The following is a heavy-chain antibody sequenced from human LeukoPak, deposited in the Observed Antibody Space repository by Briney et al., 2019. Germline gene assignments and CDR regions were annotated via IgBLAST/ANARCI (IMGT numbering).Heavy chain of an antibody. CDR3: ARASSSTRYYYYGMDV. D-gene: IGHD6-13*01. V-gene: IGHV1-18*04. Sequence: ASVKVSCKASGYTFTSYGISWVRQAPGQGLEWMGWISAYNGNTNYAQKLQGRVTMTTDTSTSTAYMELRSLRSDDTAVYYCARASSSTRYYYYGMDVWGKGITVTVSS. CDR2: ISAYNGNT. J-gene: IGHJ6*04. CDR1: GYTFTSYG.